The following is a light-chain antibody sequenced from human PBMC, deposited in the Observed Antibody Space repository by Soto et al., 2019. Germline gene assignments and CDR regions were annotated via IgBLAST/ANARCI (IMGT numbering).Light chain of an antibody. V-gene: IGLV1-40*01. CDR1: SSNIGAPNA. CDR2: GNP. Sequence: QSVLTQSPSVSGAPGQTFVISSSGSSSNIGAPNAVNWYRQNPGTAPKLLIYGNPNRPAGVTERFSGSKSGTSASLAISGLQAEGEADYYCQSYDRRLSGYVCGTGTKVPVL. CDR3: QSYDRRLSGYV. J-gene: IGLJ1*01.